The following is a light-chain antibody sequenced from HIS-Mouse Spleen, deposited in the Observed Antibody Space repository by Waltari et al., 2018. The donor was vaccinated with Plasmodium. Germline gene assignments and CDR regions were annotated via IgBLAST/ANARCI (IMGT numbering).Light chain of an antibody. CDR2: AAS. J-gene: IGKJ3*01. V-gene: IGKV1-8*01. Sequence: AIRMTQSPSSFSASTGDRVTITCRASQGISSYLAWYQQKPGKAPKLLIYAASTLQSGVPSRLSGSGSGTDFTLTISCLQSEDFATYYGQQYYSYPFTFGPGTKVDIK. CDR1: QGISSY. CDR3: QQYYSYPFT.